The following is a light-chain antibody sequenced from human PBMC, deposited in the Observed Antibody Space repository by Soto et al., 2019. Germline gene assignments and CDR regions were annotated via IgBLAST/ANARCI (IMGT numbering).Light chain of an antibody. Sequence: EIVLTQSPATLSFSPGDRATLSCRASQSVTTSLAWYQHQPGQAPRLLIYDASKRAAVVPARFSGSGSGTHFPLTIRSLEPGDCAVYYCHHRSNGPSLTFGGGTKWEIK. V-gene: IGKV3-11*01. CDR3: HHRSNGPSLT. J-gene: IGKJ4*01. CDR2: DAS. CDR1: QSVTTS.